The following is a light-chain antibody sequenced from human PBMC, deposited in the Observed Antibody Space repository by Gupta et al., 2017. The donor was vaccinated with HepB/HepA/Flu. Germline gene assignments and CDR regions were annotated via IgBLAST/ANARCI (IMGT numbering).Light chain of an antibody. V-gene: IGKV1-39*01. J-gene: IGKJ5*01. CDR2: AAS. CDR1: QSISSY. Sequence: DIQMTQSPSSLSASVGDRVTITCRASQSISSYLNWYQQKPGKAPKLLIYAASSLQSGVPSRFSGSGSGTDFTLTISSLQPEDFATYYCQQSHSTPLVFGQGTRLEIK. CDR3: QQSHSTPLV.